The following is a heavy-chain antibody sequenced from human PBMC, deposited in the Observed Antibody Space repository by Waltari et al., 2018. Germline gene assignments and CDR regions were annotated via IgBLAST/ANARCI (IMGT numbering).Heavy chain of an antibody. CDR3: ARGRIAAAGKGDFDY. CDR1: GGSIRSYS. Sequence: QVQLQESGPGLVKPSETLSLTCTVSGGSIRSYSWSWIRQPPGKGLEWIGYIYYSGSTNYNPSLKSRVTISVDTSKNQFSLKLSSVTAADTAVYYCARGRIAAAGKGDFDYWGQGTLVTVSS. CDR2: IYYSGST. V-gene: IGHV4-59*01. D-gene: IGHD6-13*01. J-gene: IGHJ4*02.